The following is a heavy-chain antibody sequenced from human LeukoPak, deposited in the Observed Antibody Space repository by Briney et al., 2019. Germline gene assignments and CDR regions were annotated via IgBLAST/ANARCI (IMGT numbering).Heavy chain of an antibody. Sequence: AESLKISSEGSGYSFTSYWIGWVRQMPGKGLGWMGIIYHGGSNTKYSPPLQGQVTISADKSISTAYLQWSSLKASDTAMYYCASHPYGSGSYFRTWPGDAFDIWGQGTMVTVSS. CDR3: ASHPYGSGSYFRTWPGDAFDI. CDR2: IYHGGSNT. D-gene: IGHD3-10*01. V-gene: IGHV5-51*01. CDR1: GYSFTSYW. J-gene: IGHJ3*02.